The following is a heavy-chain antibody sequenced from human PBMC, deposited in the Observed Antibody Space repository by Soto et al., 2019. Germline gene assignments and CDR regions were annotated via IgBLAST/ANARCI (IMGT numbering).Heavy chain of an antibody. J-gene: IGHJ6*01. D-gene: IGHD3-3*01. V-gene: IGHV1-46*03. CDR3: APRVNGDFDV. CDR1: GDTFSRHY. CDR2: INPSGGDT. Sequence: QVQLVQPGAEMMKPGASMKVSCKASGDTFSRHYVHWVRQAPGQGLEWMGRINPSGGDTPYAPEIKARITMTRDTSTNTVFVDLSSLRSDGTGVYYCAPRVNGDFDVWGQGTAVVVS.